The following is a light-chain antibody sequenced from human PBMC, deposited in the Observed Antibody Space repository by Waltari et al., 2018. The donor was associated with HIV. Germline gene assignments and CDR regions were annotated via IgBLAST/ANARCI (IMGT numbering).Light chain of an antibody. V-gene: IGKV3-15*01. CDR2: GAS. CDR1: PSVSSN. CDR3: QQYNNWPRT. J-gene: IGKJ1*01. Sequence: ELVMTQSPATLSVSPGEKATLSCRASPSVSSNLAWYQQKPGQAPRLLIYGASTRATGIPARLSGSGSGTEFTLTISSLQSEDFAVYYCQQYNNWPRTFGQGTKVEIK.